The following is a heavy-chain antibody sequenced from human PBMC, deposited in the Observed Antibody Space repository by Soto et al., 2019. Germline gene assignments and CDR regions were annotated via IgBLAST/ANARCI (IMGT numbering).Heavy chain of an antibody. D-gene: IGHD1-20*01. CDR2: IYYSGST. CDR1: GGSISSYY. V-gene: IGHV4-59*08. J-gene: IGHJ4*02. CDR3: ARHVKWYNYFDY. Sequence: XXTLSLPFTVSGGSISSYYWRWILQPPGKGLEWIGYIYYSGSTNYNPSLKSRVTISVDTSKNQFSLKLSSVTAADTAVYYCARHVKWYNYFDYWGQGTLVTVSS.